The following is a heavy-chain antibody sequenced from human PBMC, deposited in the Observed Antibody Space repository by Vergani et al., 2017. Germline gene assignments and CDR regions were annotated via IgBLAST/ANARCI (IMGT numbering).Heavy chain of an antibody. J-gene: IGHJ4*02. CDR2: IYTSGST. Sequence: VQLVESGPGLVKPSQTLSLTCTVSGGSISSGSYYWSWIRQPAGKGLEWIGRIYTSGSTNYNPSLKSRVTISVDTSKNQFSLKLSSVTAADTAVYYCARGLRDRAAAGTDFDYWGQGTLVTVSS. CDR3: ARGLRDRAAAGTDFDY. CDR1: GGSISSGSYY. D-gene: IGHD6-13*01. V-gene: IGHV4-61*02.